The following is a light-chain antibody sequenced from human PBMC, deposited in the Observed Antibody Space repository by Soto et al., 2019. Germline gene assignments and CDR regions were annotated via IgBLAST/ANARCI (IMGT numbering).Light chain of an antibody. J-gene: IGLJ1*01. CDR2: EVT. CDR1: SSDLGTYNL. Sequence: QSALTQPASVSGSPGQSITISCTGSSSDLGTYNLVSWYQQHPGEAPKLMIYEVTKRPSGVSNRFSGSKSGNTASLTISGLQAEDEADYYCCSYAGSSYVFGTGTKLTVL. V-gene: IGLV2-23*02. CDR3: CSYAGSSYV.